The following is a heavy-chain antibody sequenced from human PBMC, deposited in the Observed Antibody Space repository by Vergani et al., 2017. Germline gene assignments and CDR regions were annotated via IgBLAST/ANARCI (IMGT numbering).Heavy chain of an antibody. D-gene: IGHD3-10*01. J-gene: IGHJ3*02. CDR2: IIPIFGTA. V-gene: IGHV1-69*01. Sequence: QVQLVQSGAEVKKPGSSVKASCKASGGTFSSYAISWVRQAPGQGLEWMGGIIPIFGTANYAQKFQGRVTITADESTSTAYMELSSLRSEDTAVYYCARQLLWLGELRGRDAFDIWGQGTMVTVSS. CDR3: ARQLLWLGELRGRDAFDI. CDR1: GGTFSSYA.